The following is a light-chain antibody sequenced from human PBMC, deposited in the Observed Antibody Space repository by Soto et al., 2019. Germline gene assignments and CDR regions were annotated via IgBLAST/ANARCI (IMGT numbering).Light chain of an antibody. J-gene: IGLJ2*01. Sequence: QSVLTQPRSVSGSPGQSVTISCTGTSSDVGGYDYVSWFQQHPGKAPKLMIYDVIKRPSGVPDRFSGSKSGNTASLTISGLQAEDEADYYCCSYAGTYTFVLFGGGTKVTVL. CDR2: DVI. CDR1: SSDVGGYDY. V-gene: IGLV2-11*01. CDR3: CSYAGTYTFVL.